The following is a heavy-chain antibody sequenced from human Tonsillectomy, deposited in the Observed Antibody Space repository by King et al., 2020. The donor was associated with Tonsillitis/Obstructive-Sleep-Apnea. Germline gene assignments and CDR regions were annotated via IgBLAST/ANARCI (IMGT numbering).Heavy chain of an antibody. Sequence: LQLQESGPGLVKPSETLSHTCTVSGGSISSSSYYWGWIRQPPGKGLEWIGSIYYSGSTYYNPSLKSRVTITGDTSKNQFSLKLSAVTAADTAVYYCVRASQVSFGYYYNPWFDPWAQGTLVTVSS. D-gene: IGHD3-22*01. CDR3: VRASQVSFGYYYNPWFDP. J-gene: IGHJ5*02. CDR2: IYYSGST. CDR1: GGSISSSSYY. V-gene: IGHV4-39*01.